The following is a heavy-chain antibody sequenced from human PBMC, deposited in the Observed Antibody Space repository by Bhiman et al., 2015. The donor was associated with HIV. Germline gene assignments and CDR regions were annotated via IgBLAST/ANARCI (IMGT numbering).Heavy chain of an antibody. CDR2: IYSGGST. CDR1: GFIVSYNY. Sequence: VQLVETGGGLIQPGGSLRLSCAASGFIVSYNYMSWVRQAPGKGLEWVSVIYSGGSTSYADSVKGRFTVSRDNPKNSLYLQMNSLRVEDTAVYYCARDRKQLWFGGGSMDVWGQGTTVTVSS. CDR3: ARDRKQLWFGGGSMDV. D-gene: IGHD5-18*01. J-gene: IGHJ6*02. V-gene: IGHV3-53*02.